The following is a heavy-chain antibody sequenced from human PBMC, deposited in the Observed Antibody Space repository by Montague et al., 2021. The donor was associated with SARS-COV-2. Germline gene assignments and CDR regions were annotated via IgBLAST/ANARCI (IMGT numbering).Heavy chain of an antibody. CDR3: ARAGQQLARYYYYGVDV. J-gene: IGHJ6*02. D-gene: IGHD6-13*01. CDR1: GGSISSYY. Sequence: SETLSLTCTVSGGSISSYYRSWIRQPPGKGLEWIGYIYYSGSTNYNPSLKSRVTISVDTSKNQFSLKLSSVTAADTAVYYCARAGQQLARYYYYGVDVWGQGTTVAVSS. CDR2: IYYSGST. V-gene: IGHV4-59*01.